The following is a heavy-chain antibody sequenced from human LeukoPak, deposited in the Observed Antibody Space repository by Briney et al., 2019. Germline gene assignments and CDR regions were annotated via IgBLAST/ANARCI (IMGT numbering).Heavy chain of an antibody. CDR3: ARVIHSGSGSGAVGY. CDR1: GFTFCSYS. V-gene: IGHV3-21*01. Sequence: GGSLRLSCAASGFTFCSYSMNWVRQAPGKGLEWVSSISSSSSYMYYADSVKGRFTISRDNAQNSLYLQMNTLRAEDTAVYYCARVIHSGSGSGAVGYWGQGTLVTVSS. CDR2: ISSSSSYM. D-gene: IGHD2-15*01. J-gene: IGHJ4*02.